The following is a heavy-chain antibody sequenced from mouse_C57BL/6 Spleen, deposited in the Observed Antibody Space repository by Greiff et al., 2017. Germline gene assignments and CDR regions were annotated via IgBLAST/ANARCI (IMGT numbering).Heavy chain of an antibody. J-gene: IGHJ2*01. CDR1: GYAFSSSW. CDR3: AREGSLYFDY. Sequence: LVKPGASVKISCKASGYAFSSSWMNWVKQRPGKGLEWIGRIYPGDGDTNYNGKFKGKATLTADKSSSTAYMQLSSLTSEDSAVYFCAREGSLYFDYWGQGTTLTVSS. V-gene: IGHV1-82*01. CDR2: IYPGDGDT. D-gene: IGHD1-1*02.